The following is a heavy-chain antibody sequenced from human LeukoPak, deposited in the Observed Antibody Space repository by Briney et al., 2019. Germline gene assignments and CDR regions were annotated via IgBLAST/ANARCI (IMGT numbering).Heavy chain of an antibody. J-gene: IGHJ6*02. V-gene: IGHV3-13*01. D-gene: IGHD6-19*01. CDR1: GFTFSSYD. CDR2: IGTAGDT. CDR3: ARWGHSSGWHGGGYYYYYGVDV. Sequence: GGSLRLSCAASGFTFSSYDMHWVRQATGKGLEWVSAIGTAGDTYYPGSVKGRFTISRENAKNSLYLQMNSLRAGDTAAYYCARWGHSSGWHGGGYYYYYGVDVWGQGTTVTVSS.